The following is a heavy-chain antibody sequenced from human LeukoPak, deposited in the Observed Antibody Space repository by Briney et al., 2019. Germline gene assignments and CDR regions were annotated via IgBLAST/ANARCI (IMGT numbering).Heavy chain of an antibody. J-gene: IGHJ4*02. CDR2: IRSSSAEV. CDR1: GFTLSRYS. CDR3: ARSEHSSSSFDY. D-gene: IGHD6-6*01. V-gene: IGHV3-21*01. Sequence: GGSLRLSCAPSGFTLSRYSMNWVREAPGRALECVSFIRSSSAEVYYADSVKGRFTISRDNARNSLYLQMNSLRAEDTAIYYCARSEHSSSSFDYWGQGTLVTVSS.